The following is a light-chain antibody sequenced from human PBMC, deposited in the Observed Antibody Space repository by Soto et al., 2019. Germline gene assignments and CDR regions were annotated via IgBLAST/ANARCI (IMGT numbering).Light chain of an antibody. CDR1: QRVSNS. CDR2: GAS. V-gene: IGKV3D-15*01. CDR3: QHYDNLPVT. Sequence: EIGMTQSPATLSVSPGERATLSCRASQRVSNSLAWYQHKPGQAPRLLMYGASNRDTSITARFSGSGSGTEFTLTISSLQSEDFAVYYCQHYDNLPVTFGQWTKVDI. J-gene: IGKJ1*01.